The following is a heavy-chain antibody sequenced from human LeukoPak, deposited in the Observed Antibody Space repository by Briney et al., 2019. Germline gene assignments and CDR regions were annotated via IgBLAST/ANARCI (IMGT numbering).Heavy chain of an antibody. CDR3: ARRLTERGITMIVVVDDAFDI. D-gene: IGHD3-22*01. CDR1: GGSISSSSYY. CDR2: IYYSGST. V-gene: IGHV4-39*01. Sequence: SETLSLTCTVSGGSISSSSYYWGWIRQPPGKGLEWIGSIYYSGSTYYNPSLKSRVTISVDTSKNQFSLKLSSVTAADTAVYYCARRLTERGITMIVVVDDAFDIWGQGTMVTVSS. J-gene: IGHJ3*02.